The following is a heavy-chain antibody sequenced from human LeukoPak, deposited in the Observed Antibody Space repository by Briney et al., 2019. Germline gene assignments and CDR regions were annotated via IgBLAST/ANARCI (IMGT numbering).Heavy chain of an antibody. CDR3: ARAPVRGVTLVDYFDY. D-gene: IGHD3-10*01. CDR1: GGSISSSSYY. J-gene: IGHJ4*02. V-gene: IGHV4-30-4*08. Sequence: SETLSLTCTVSGGSISSSSYYWGWIRQPPGKGLEWIGYIYYSGSTYYNPSLKSRVTISIDTSKNQFSLKLSSVTAADTAVYYCARAPVRGVTLVDYFDYWGQGTLVTVSS. CDR2: IYYSGST.